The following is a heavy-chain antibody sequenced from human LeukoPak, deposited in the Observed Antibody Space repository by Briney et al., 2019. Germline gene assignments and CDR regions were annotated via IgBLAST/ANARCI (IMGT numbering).Heavy chain of an antibody. CDR2: IYHSGST. CDR1: GGSISSSSYY. J-gene: IGHJ4*02. V-gene: IGHV4-39*07. CDR3: AREDYGSGSRMYYFDY. Sequence: SETLSLTCIVSGGSISSSSYYWGWIRQPPGKGLEWIGSIYHSGSTYYNPSLKSRVTISVDTSKNQFSLKLSSVTAADTAVYYCAREDYGSGSRMYYFDYWGQGTLVTVSS. D-gene: IGHD3-10*01.